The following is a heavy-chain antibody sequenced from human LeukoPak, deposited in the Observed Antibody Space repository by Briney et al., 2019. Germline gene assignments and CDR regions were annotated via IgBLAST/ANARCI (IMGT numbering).Heavy chain of an antibody. CDR2: ISGSGGSA. Sequence: PGGSLRLSCAASGFTFSSYAMSWVRQAPGKGLEWVSAISGSGGSAYYADSVKGRFTISRDNSKNTLYLQMNSLRAEGTAVYYCAKGVGGIYGWFDPWGQGTLVTVPS. CDR3: AKGVGGIYGWFDP. V-gene: IGHV3-23*01. CDR1: GFTFSSYA. D-gene: IGHD3-16*01. J-gene: IGHJ5*02.